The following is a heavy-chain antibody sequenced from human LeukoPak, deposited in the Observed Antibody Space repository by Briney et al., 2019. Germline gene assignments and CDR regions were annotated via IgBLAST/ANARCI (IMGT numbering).Heavy chain of an antibody. CDR1: GFTFSSYS. V-gene: IGHV3-48*04. J-gene: IGHJ4*02. CDR3: ARDRGEYSSSYDY. D-gene: IGHD6-6*01. Sequence: GGSLTLSCAASGFTFSSYSMNWVRQAPGKGLEWVSYISSSSSTIYYADSVKGRFTISRDNAKNSLYLQMNSLRAEDTAVYYCARDRGEYSSSYDYWGQGTLVTVSS. CDR2: ISSSSSTI.